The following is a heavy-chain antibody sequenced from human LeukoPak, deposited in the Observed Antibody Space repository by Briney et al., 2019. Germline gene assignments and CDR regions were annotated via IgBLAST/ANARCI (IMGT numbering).Heavy chain of an antibody. CDR1: GFPFSSDA. V-gene: IGHV3-23*01. J-gene: IGHJ6*02. Sequence: GGSLRLSCAGSGFPFSSDAMNWVRQAPGKGLEWVASISGSTGSTQYADSVRGRFTISRDNSKNTLYLQMNSLRAEDTAVYYCARESTDYGMDVWGQGTTVTVSS. CDR2: ISGSTGST. D-gene: IGHD1-1*01. CDR3: ARESTDYGMDV.